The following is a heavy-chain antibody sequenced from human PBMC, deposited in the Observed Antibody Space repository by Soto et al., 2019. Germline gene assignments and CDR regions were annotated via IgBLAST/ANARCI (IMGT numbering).Heavy chain of an antibody. CDR1: GGTFDSNT. J-gene: IGHJ3*02. D-gene: IGHD2-2*01. Sequence: QVQLVQSGAEVKKPGSSVKVSCKASGGTFDSNTINWVRQAPGQGLEWMGRIIPVISMTNYAQKFQGRVTITADKSRITAYMDLSSLKSEDTAIYYCARYCSGTTCYAGLGEAFDIWGQGTMVIVSS. V-gene: IGHV1-69*02. CDR2: IIPVISMT. CDR3: ARYCSGTTCYAGLGEAFDI.